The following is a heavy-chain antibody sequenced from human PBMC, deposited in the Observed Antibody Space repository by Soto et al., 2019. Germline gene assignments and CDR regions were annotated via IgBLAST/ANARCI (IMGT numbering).Heavy chain of an antibody. CDR2: IYYSGST. Sequence: SETLSLTCTVSGGSISSYYWSWIRQPPGKGLEWIGYIYYSGSTNYNPSLKSRVTISVDTSKNQFSLKLSSVTAADTAVYYCARDSSGYSYGLTPFDYWGQGTLVTVSS. V-gene: IGHV4-59*01. D-gene: IGHD5-18*01. J-gene: IGHJ4*02. CDR1: GGSISSYY. CDR3: ARDSSGYSYGLTPFDY.